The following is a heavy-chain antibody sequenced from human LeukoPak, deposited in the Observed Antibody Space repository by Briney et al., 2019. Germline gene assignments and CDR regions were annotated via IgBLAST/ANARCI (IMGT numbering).Heavy chain of an antibody. J-gene: IGHJ4*02. CDR1: GFTFNSYA. CDR3: ARDQLAYSGYDTLFDY. D-gene: IGHD5-12*01. V-gene: IGHV3-30*04. Sequence: GRSLRLSCAASGFTFNSYAIHWVRQAPGKGLEWVAVISYDGSNKYYADSVKGRFTISRDNSKNTLYLQLNSLRPEDTAVYYCARDQLAYSGYDTLFDYWGQGTLVTVSS. CDR2: ISYDGSNK.